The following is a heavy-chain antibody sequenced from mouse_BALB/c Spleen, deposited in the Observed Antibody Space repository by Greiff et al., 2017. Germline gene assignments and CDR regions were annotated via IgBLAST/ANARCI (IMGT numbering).Heavy chain of an antibody. J-gene: IGHJ3*01. CDR1: GYTFTNYW. CDR3: ARPGVTTANWFDD. Sequence: VQRVESGAELVRPGTSVKISCKASGYTFTNYWLGWVKQRPGHGLEWIGDIYPGGGYTNYNAKLKGKATLTADTSSSTAYMQLSSLTAEDAAVYCCARPGVTTANWFDDWGQGTLVTVSA. D-gene: IGHD1-2*01. CDR2: IYPGGGYT. V-gene: IGHV1-63*02.